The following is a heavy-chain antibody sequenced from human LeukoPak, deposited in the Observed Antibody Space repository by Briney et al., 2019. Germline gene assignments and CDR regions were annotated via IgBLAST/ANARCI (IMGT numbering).Heavy chain of an antibody. CDR1: GFTFSSYS. V-gene: IGHV3-21*01. Sequence: GGSLRLSCAASGFTFSSYSMNWVRQAPGKGLEWVSSISSSSSYIYYADSVKGRFTISRDNAKNSLYLQMNSLRAEDTAVYYCARDQEIAAAGTYVYWGQGTLVTVSS. CDR3: ARDQEIAAAGTYVY. J-gene: IGHJ4*02. D-gene: IGHD6-13*01. CDR2: ISSSSSYI.